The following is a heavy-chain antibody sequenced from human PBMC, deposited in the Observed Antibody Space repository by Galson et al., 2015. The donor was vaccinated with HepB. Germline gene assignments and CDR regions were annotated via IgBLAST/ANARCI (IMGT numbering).Heavy chain of an antibody. CDR1: GYTFTSYA. CDR3: ATGRVEMATIGHYGMDV. J-gene: IGHJ6*02. V-gene: IGHV1-3*01. CDR2: INAGNGNT. D-gene: IGHD5-24*01. Sequence: SVKVSCKASGYTFTSYAMHWVRQAPGQRLEWMGWINAGNGNTKYSQKFQGRVTITRDTSASTAYMELSSLRSEDTAVYYCATGRVEMATIGHYGMDVWGQGTTVTVSS.